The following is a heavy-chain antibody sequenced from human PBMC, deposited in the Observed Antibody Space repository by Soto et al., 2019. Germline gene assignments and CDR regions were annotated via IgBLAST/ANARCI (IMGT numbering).Heavy chain of an antibody. CDR1: GYSISSGYY. J-gene: IGHJ5*02. D-gene: IGHD3-22*01. V-gene: IGHV4-38-2*01. CDR3: ARVGPWVPYYYDSSPYTFENWFDP. Sequence: SETLDLGCAVSGYSISSGYYWCCLRQPPGKGLECIGSIYHGGSTYYNPSLNSRVTLSIDMTNNHVSLILNSVTAADTAVYYCARVGPWVPYYYDSSPYTFENWFDPWGQGTLVTVSS. CDR2: IYHGGST.